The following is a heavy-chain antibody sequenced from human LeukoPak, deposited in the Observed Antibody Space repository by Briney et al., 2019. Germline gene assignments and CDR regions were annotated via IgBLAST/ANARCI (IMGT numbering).Heavy chain of an antibody. D-gene: IGHD4-23*01. Sequence: SETLSLTCAVSGDSISSTNWWSWVRQPPGKGLEWIGEIYHSGSTNYNPSLKSRVTMSVDKSKNHFSLRLSSVTAADTAVYYCARGGGLIDYWGQGTLVTVSS. J-gene: IGHJ4*02. V-gene: IGHV4-4*02. CDR2: IYHSGST. CDR1: GDSISSTNW. CDR3: ARGGGLIDY.